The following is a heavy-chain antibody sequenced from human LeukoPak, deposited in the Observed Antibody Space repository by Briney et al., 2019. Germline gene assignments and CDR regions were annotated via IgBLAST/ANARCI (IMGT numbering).Heavy chain of an antibody. D-gene: IGHD7-27*01. CDR3: ARDASNWDRWTRFDW. Sequence: GGSLRLSCAALGSRSINSDMLWLRQAPGKGLEWVSYITIDSTTKDYADSVKGRFTISRNNAKNSLYLQMDSLRADDTALDYGARDASNWDRWTRFDWCGQGTLVTVSS. V-gene: IGHV3-48*01. CDR1: GSRSINSD. J-gene: IGHJ4*02. CDR2: ITIDSTTK.